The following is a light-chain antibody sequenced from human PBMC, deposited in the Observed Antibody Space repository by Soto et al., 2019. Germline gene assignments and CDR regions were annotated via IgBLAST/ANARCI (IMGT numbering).Light chain of an antibody. CDR3: QQRANWPPLT. Sequence: EIVLTQSPVTLSLSPGERATLSCRASQSVSTYLAWYQQKPGQAPRLLIYDASNRATGIPARFSGSGSGTDFTLTISSLEPEDFAVYYCQQRANWPPLTFGGGTNVEI. J-gene: IGKJ4*01. V-gene: IGKV3-11*01. CDR2: DAS. CDR1: QSVSTY.